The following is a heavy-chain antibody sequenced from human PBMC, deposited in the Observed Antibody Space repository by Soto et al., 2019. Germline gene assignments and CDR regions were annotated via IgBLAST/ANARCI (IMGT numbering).Heavy chain of an antibody. CDR2: IYYSGST. J-gene: IGHJ3*02. CDR1: GGSITSGGFY. CDR3: ARDAQPMIDAFDI. V-gene: IGHV4-31*03. D-gene: IGHD3-22*01. Sequence: QVQLQESGPGLVKPSQTLSLTCTVSGGSITSGGFYWTWIRQHTGKALEWIGFIYYSGSTFYNPSLESRITISVDTSKNQFSLKLNSVTAADTAVYYCARDAQPMIDAFDIWGQGTMVTVSS.